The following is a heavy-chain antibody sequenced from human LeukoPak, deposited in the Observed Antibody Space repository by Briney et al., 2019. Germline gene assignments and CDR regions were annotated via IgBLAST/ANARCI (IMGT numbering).Heavy chain of an antibody. CDR3: ARDIVVVVAASYFDY. D-gene: IGHD2-15*01. Sequence: SETLSLTCAVSGYSISSGYYWGWIRQPPGKGLEWIGRIYHSGSTYYNPSLKSRVTISVDTSKNQFSLKLSSVTAADTAVYYCARDIVVVVAASYFDYWGQGTLVTVSS. CDR2: IYHSGST. V-gene: IGHV4-38-2*02. J-gene: IGHJ4*02. CDR1: GYSISSGYY.